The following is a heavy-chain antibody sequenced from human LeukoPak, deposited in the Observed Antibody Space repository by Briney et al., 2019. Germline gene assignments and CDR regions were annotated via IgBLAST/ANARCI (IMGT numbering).Heavy chain of an antibody. CDR1: GGSISNYY. V-gene: IGHV4-59*01. Sequence: PSETLSLTCTVSGGSISNYYWNWIRQPPGKGLEWLGSIYYSGSTNYNPSLKSRVTISVDTSRNQFSLKVRSVTAADTAVYYCARNYCNTTTCQGYSDYWGQGTLVTVSS. J-gene: IGHJ4*02. CDR3: ARNYCNTTTCQGYSDY. CDR2: IYYSGST. D-gene: IGHD2-2*01.